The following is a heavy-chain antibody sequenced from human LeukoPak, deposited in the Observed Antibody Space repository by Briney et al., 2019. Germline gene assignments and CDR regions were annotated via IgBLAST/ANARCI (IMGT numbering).Heavy chain of an antibody. CDR3: AKDWSQHYYDSIGSNWFDP. CDR1: GFTFSSYA. V-gene: IGHV3-23*01. Sequence: GGSLRLSCAASGFTFSSYAMNWVRQAPGKGLEWVSAISGSGGSTYYADSVKGRFTISRDNSKHTLYLQMNSLRAEDTAVYYCAKDWSQHYYDSIGSNWFDPWGQGTLVTVSS. J-gene: IGHJ5*02. CDR2: ISGSGGST. D-gene: IGHD3-22*01.